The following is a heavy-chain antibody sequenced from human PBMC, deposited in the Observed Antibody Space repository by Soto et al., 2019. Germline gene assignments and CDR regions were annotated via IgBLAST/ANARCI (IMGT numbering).Heavy chain of an antibody. CDR3: AADRLPTNRYKWVDP. D-gene: IGHD1-20*01. CDR2: INPNSGGT. CDR1: GYTFTGYY. J-gene: IGHJ5*02. V-gene: IGHV1-2*04. Sequence: ASVKVSCKASGYTFTGYYMHWVRQAPGQGLEWMGWINPNSGGTNYAQKFQGWVTMTRDTSTSTAYMELSRLISEDTAVYYCAADRLPTNRYKWVDPWGLGTLVTVSS.